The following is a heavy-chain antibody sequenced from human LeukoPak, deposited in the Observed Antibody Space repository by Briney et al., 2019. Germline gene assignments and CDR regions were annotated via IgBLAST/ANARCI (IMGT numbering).Heavy chain of an antibody. CDR3: ARAYQSPDTYYDSSGDWFDP. CDR1: GGSISSYY. Sequence: SETLSLTCTVSGGSISSYYWSWIRQPPGKGLEWIGYIYYSGSTNYNPSLKSRVTISVDTSKNQFSLKLSSVTAADTAVYYCARAYQSPDTYYDSSGDWFDPWGQGTLVTVSS. D-gene: IGHD3-22*01. J-gene: IGHJ5*02. CDR2: IYYSGST. V-gene: IGHV4-59*01.